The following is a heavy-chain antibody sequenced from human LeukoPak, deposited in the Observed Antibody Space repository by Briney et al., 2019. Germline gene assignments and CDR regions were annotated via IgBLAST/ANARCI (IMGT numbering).Heavy chain of an antibody. J-gene: IGHJ6*03. CDR1: GFTLDRHW. V-gene: IGHV3-7*01. D-gene: IGHD2/OR15-2a*01. CDR3: ARDGALIVSPIDV. CDR2: IKQDGNEK. Sequence: SGGSLRLSCAASGFTLDRHWMSWVRQAPGKGLEWVANIKQDGNEKYYVDSVKGRFTISRDNARNSLYLQMNSLRAENTAVYYCARDGALIVSPIDVWGKGTTVTVSS.